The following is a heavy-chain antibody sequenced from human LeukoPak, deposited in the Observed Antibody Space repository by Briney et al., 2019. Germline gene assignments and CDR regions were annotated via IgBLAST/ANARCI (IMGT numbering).Heavy chain of an antibody. J-gene: IGHJ6*02. V-gene: IGHV3-30-3*01. Sequence: QPGRSLRLSCAASGFTFDDYAMHWVRQAPGKGLEWVAVISYDGSNKYYADSVKGRFTISRDNSKNTLYLQMNSLRAEDTAVYYCARGADYYYYYYGMDVWGQGTTVTVSS. CDR1: GFTFDDYA. CDR2: ISYDGSNK. CDR3: ARGADYYYYYYGMDV. D-gene: IGHD1-26*01.